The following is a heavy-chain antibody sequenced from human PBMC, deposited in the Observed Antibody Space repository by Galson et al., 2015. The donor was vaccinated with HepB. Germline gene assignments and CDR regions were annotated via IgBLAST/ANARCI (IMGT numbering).Heavy chain of an antibody. Sequence: CAISGDSVSSRSAAWSWLRQSPSRGLEWLGRTYYRSRWFNGYAVSVKSRITINPDTSKNQFSLLLNSVTPEDTAVYYCARDPLGREDAFDVWGQGTTVIVSS. J-gene: IGHJ3*01. CDR1: GDSVSSRSAA. V-gene: IGHV6-1*01. CDR2: TYYRSRWFN. CDR3: ARDPLGREDAFDV. D-gene: IGHD1-26*01.